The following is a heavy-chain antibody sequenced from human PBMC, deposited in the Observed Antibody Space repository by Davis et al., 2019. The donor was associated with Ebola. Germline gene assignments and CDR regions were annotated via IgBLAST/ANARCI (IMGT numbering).Heavy chain of an antibody. CDR3: ARDRPYYYDSSGYHRTLDY. Sequence: SETLSLTCSVSGGSVGSDYWSWIRQSPGKGLEWIAFISNGGRTIYNPSLRGRVTISIDTSKNQFSLKLSSVTAADTAVYYCARDRPYYYDSSGYHRTLDYWGQGTLVTVSS. CDR1: GGSVGSDY. D-gene: IGHD3-22*01. CDR2: ISNGGRT. J-gene: IGHJ4*02. V-gene: IGHV4-59*02.